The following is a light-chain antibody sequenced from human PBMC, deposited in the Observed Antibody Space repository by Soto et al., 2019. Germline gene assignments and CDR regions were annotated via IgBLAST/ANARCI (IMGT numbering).Light chain of an antibody. V-gene: IGLV2-8*01. CDR1: SSDVGGYNY. CDR2: EVS. Sequence: QSALTQPPSASGSPGQSVTISCTGTSSDVGGYNYVSWYQQHPGKAPKLMISEVSKRPSGVPDRFSGSKSGNTASLTVSGLQAEDEADYYCSSFAGNNNLVFRGGTQLTVL. J-gene: IGLJ2*01. CDR3: SSFAGNNNLV.